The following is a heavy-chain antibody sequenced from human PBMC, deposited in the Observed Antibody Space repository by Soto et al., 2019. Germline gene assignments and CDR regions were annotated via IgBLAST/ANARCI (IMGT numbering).Heavy chain of an antibody. Sequence: QLVESGGGMVPPGKSLRLSCTGSGFNFGNFAVHWVRQTPVKGLEWVAVISSHGRHQYYSDSVKGRFTISRDNSNTTVHLQLSSLALEDTAVYYCAKDLGSSGWEYFDHWGQGTLVTVSS. CDR1: GFNFGNFA. CDR3: AKDLGSSGWEYFDH. V-gene: IGHV3-30*18. J-gene: IGHJ4*02. CDR2: ISSHGRHQ. D-gene: IGHD6-19*01.